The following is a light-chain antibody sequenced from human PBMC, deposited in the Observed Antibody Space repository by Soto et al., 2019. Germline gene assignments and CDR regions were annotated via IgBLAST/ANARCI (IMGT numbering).Light chain of an antibody. CDR2: AAS. CDR1: QGISSY. V-gene: IGKV1-9*01. J-gene: IGKJ4*01. CDR3: KQSRSFPLT. Sequence: DIQLTQSPSFLSASVGDRVTITCRASQGISSYLAWYQQRPGKAPKLLIYAASTLQSGVPSRFSGSGSGTEFTLTISSLQPEDFATYYCKQSRSFPLTFGGGTKVEIK.